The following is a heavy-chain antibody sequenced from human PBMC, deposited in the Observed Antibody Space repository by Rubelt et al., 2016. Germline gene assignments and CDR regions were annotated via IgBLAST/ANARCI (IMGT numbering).Heavy chain of an antibody. CDR2: ISYDGSNK. CDR3: AREGTYDILTGYYLDY. J-gene: IGHJ4*02. Sequence: SGFTFSSYAMHWVRQAPGKGLEWVAVISYDGSNKYYADSVKGRFTISRDNSKNTLYLQMNSLRAEDTAVYYCAREGTYDILTGYYLDYWGQGTLVTVSS. V-gene: IGHV3-30*04. CDR1: GFTFSSYA. D-gene: IGHD3-9*01.